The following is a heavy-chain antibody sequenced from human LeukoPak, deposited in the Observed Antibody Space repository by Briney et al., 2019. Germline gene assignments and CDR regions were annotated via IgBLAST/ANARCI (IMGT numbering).Heavy chain of an antibody. J-gene: IGHJ3*02. Sequence: GGSLRLSCAASGFTFSSYGMSWVRQAPGKGLEWVSAISGSGGSTYYADSVKGRFTISRDNSKNTLYLQMNSLRAEDTAVYYCAKDLRSYYDSSGYSNDAFDIWGQGTMVTVSS. D-gene: IGHD3-22*01. CDR1: GFTFSSYG. CDR2: ISGSGGST. V-gene: IGHV3-23*01. CDR3: AKDLRSYYDSSGYSNDAFDI.